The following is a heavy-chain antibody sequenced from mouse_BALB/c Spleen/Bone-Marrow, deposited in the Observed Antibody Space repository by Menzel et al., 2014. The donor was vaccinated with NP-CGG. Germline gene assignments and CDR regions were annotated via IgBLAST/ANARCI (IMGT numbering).Heavy chain of an antibody. Sequence: VQVVESGPELVKPGASVKISCKASGYTFTDYYINWVKQKPGQGLEWIGWIYPGSGNTKYNEKFKGKATLTVDTSSGTAYMQLSSLTSEDTAVYFCANLGRYAMGYWGQGTSVTVSS. CDR2: IYPGSGNT. CDR1: GYTFTDYY. CDR3: ANLGRYAMGY. D-gene: IGHD3-1*01. V-gene: IGHV1-84*02. J-gene: IGHJ4*01.